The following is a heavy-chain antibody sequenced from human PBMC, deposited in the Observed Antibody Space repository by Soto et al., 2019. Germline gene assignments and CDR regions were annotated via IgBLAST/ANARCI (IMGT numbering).Heavy chain of an antibody. CDR1: GFTFGDYA. V-gene: IGHV3-49*03. J-gene: IGHJ6*03. CDR2: IRSKAYGGTT. CDR3: TRSRLYAKYYYYYMDV. D-gene: IGHD2-8*01. Sequence: GGSLRLSCTASGFTFGDYAMSWFRQAPGKGLEWVGFIRSKAYGGTTEYAASVKGRFTISSDDSKSIAYLQMNSLKTEDTAVYYCTRSRLYAKYYYYYMDVWGKGTTVTVSS.